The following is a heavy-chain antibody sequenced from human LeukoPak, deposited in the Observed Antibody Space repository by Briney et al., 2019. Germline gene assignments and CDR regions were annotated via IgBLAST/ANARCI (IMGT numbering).Heavy chain of an antibody. CDR2: ISGSSSYI. Sequence: GGSLTLSCAASGFNFSSYSMNWVRQAPGKGLEWVSSISGSSSYIYYADSVKGRFTISRDTAKNSLYLQMNSLRAEDTAVYYCAELGITMIGGVWGKGTTVTISS. J-gene: IGHJ6*04. D-gene: IGHD3-10*02. CDR3: AELGITMIGGV. V-gene: IGHV3-21*01. CDR1: GFNFSSYS.